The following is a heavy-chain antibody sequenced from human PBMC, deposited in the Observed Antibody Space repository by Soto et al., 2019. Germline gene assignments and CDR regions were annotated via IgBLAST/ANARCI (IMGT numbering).Heavy chain of an antibody. J-gene: IGHJ4*02. CDR3: VTVGVWRNFRYWLDN. V-gene: IGHV3-7*01. D-gene: IGHD3-16*02. Sequence: GGSLRLSCVGSGFAFSGIWMSWVRQAPGKGLEWVGNIKEDGSEKNYGDSVRGRVTISRDNARNTLYMQMRSLRVEDTAVYFCVTVGVWRNFRYWLDNWGQGDLVTVSS. CDR2: IKEDGSEK. CDR1: GFAFSGIW.